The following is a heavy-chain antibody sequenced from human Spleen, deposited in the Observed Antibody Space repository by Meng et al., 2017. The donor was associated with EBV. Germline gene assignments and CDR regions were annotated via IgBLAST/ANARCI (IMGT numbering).Heavy chain of an antibody. CDR1: GDSRSTFLH. J-gene: IGHJ4*02. CDR3: ARPFPSIVSPRLDPFGE. Sequence: PRPEPAHGTVKPSETLSLTCTGRGDSRSTFLHWAWLRQPPGRGLEWIGSVHYSGRTYYSPSLKSRITVSVDTSKNHFSLRLTSVTAADTARYYCARPFPSIVSPRLDPFGEWGQGTLVTVSS. V-gene: IGHV4-39*01. D-gene: IGHD5/OR15-5a*01. CDR2: VHYSGRT.